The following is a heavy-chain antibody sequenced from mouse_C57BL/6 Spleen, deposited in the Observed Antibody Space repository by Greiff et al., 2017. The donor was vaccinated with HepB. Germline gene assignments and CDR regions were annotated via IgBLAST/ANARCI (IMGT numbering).Heavy chain of an antibody. CDR2: IDPEDGET. J-gene: IGHJ3*01. CDR1: GFNIKDYY. CDR3: AGYITTVVATRAY. D-gene: IGHD1-1*01. V-gene: IGHV14-2*01. Sequence: DVKLVESGAELVKPGASVKLSCTASGFNIKDYYMHWVKQRTEQGLEWIGRIDPEDGETKYAPKFQGKATITADTSSNTAYLQLSSLTSEDTAVYYCAGYITTVVATRAYWGQGTLVTVST.